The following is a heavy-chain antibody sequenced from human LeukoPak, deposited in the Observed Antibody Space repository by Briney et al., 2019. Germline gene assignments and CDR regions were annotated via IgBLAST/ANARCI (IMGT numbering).Heavy chain of an antibody. V-gene: IGHV3-7*01. CDR3: ARKPPDY. Sequence: PGRSLRLSCAASGFTFSSYAMHWVRQAPGKGLEWVANIKQDGSEKHYVDSVKGRFTISRDNAKNSVDLQMNSLRDEDTAVYYCARKPPDYWGQGTLVTVS. CDR2: IKQDGSEK. J-gene: IGHJ4*02. CDR1: GFTFSSYA.